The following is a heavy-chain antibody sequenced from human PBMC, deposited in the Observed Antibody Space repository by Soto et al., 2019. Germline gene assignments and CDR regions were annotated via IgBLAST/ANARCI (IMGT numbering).Heavy chain of an antibody. J-gene: IGHJ4*01. D-gene: IGHD2-15*01. V-gene: IGHV1-69*02. CDR1: GGTFSSYT. CDR2: IIPILGIA. CDR3: ARGSPRRYCSGGSCYEYYFDY. Sequence: SVKVSCKASGGTFSSYTISWVRQAPGQGLEWMGRIIPILGIANYAQKFQGRVTITADKSTSTAYMELSSLRSEDTAVYYCARGSPRRYCSGGSCYEYYFDYWG.